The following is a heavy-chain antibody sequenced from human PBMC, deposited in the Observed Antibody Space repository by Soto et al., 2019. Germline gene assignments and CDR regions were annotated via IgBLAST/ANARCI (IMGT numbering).Heavy chain of an antibody. V-gene: IGHV5-10-1*01. CDR1: GYSFTSYW. J-gene: IGHJ6*02. Sequence: GESLKISCKGSGYSFTSYWISWVRQMPGKGLEWMGRIDPSDSYTNYSPSFQGHVTISADKSISTAYLQWRRLKASDTAMYYCARPMTTVEGYYYYGMDVWGQGATVTVSS. D-gene: IGHD4-17*01. CDR2: IDPSDSYT. CDR3: ARPMTTVEGYYYYGMDV.